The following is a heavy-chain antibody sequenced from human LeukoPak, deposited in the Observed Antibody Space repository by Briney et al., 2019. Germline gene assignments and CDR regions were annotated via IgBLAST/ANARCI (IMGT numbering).Heavy chain of an antibody. J-gene: IGHJ4*02. V-gene: IGHV3-30-3*01. CDR2: ISSDGTNK. Sequence: GGSLRLSCAASEFTFSTYTMHWVRQAPGKGLEWVAVISSDGTNKYYADSVKGRFTISRDNSKNTLSLQMSSLRPEDTAVYYCARERISGTVFDYWGQGTLVTVSS. CDR3: ARERISGTVFDY. D-gene: IGHD1-26*01. CDR1: EFTFSTYT.